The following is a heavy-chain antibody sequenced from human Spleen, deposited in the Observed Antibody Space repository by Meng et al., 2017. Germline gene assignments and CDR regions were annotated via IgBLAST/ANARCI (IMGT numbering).Heavy chain of an antibody. V-gene: IGHV4-34*01. D-gene: IGHD4-11*01. CDR1: GGSFSGYY. CDR2: INHSGST. Sequence: VPLQQWGAGLLKPSETLSLTCAVDGGSFSGYYWSWIRQPPGKGLEWIGEINHSGSTNYNPSLKSRVTISVDTSQNNLSLKLSSVTAADSAVYYCARGPTTMAHDFDYWGQGTLVTVSS. CDR3: ARGPTTMAHDFDY. J-gene: IGHJ4*02.